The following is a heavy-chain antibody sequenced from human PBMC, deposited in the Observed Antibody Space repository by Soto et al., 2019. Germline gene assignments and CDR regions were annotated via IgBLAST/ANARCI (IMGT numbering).Heavy chain of an antibody. CDR1: GGSFSGYY. D-gene: IGHD3-22*01. Sequence: SETLSLTCAVYGGSFSGYYWSWIRQPPGKGLEWIGEITHSGSTNYNPSLKSRVTISVDTSKNQFSLNLNSVTAADTAVYYCARSSVRGWSYWGQGTLVTVSS. CDR3: ARSSVRGWSY. V-gene: IGHV4-34*01. CDR2: ITHSGST. J-gene: IGHJ4*02.